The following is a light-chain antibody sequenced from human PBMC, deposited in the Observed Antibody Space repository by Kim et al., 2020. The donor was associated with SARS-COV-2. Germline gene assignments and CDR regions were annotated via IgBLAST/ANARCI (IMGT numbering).Light chain of an antibody. V-gene: IGLV3-19*01. CDR3: NSRDSSGNHVV. J-gene: IGLJ2*01. CDR1: SLRSYY. CDR2: GKN. Sequence: LGKTVRLKCKGDSLRSYYASWYQQKPGQPPVLVIYGKNNRPSGIPDLFSGSSSGNTASLTITGAQAEDEADYYCNSRDSSGNHVVFGGGTQLTVL.